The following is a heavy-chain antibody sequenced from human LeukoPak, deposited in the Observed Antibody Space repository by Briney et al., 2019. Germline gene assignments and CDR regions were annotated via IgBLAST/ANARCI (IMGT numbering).Heavy chain of an antibody. J-gene: IGHJ5*02. D-gene: IGHD2-2*01. CDR1: GYTFTSYS. CDR3: ARVAQFYCSSTSCLVSYNWFDP. CDR2: ISAYNGNT. Sequence: ASVKVSCKASGYTFTSYSISWVRQAPGQGLEWMGWISAYNGNTNYAQKLQGRVTMTTDTSTSTAYMELRSLRSDDTAVYYCARVAQFYCSSTSCLVSYNWFDPWGQGTLVTASS. V-gene: IGHV1-18*01.